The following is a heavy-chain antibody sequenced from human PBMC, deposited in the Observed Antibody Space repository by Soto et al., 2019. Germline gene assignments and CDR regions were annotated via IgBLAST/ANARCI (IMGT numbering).Heavy chain of an antibody. CDR1: GSTFTSYH. CDR2: INPRDGGT. V-gene: IGHV1-46*01. J-gene: IGHJ2*01. CDR3: ASELTGTAYFAL. D-gene: IGHD1-20*01. Sequence: QVQLVQSGAEVKKPGASVKVSCKASGSTFTSYHMHWVRQAPGLGLEWMGTINPRDGGTSYTQRFQGRVTMTSDTSTSTGYMELSSLRSEDTAVYYCASELTGTAYFALWGRGTLVTVSS.